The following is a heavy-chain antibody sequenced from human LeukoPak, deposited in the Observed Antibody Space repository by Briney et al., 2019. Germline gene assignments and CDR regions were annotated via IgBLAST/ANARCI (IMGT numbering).Heavy chain of an antibody. J-gene: IGHJ4*02. D-gene: IGHD7-27*01. V-gene: IGHV1-24*01. CDR2: FDPEDGET. CDR1: GYTLTELS. Sequence: ASVTVSCKVSGYTLTELSMHWVRQAPGKGREWMGGFDPEDGETIYAQKFQGRVTMTEDTSISTAYMELSRLTSDDTAVYYCARDVHWGSSDYWGQGTLVTVSS. CDR3: ARDVHWGSSDY.